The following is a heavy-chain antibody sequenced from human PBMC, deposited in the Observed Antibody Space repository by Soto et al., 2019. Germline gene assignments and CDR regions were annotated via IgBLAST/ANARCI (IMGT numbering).Heavy chain of an antibody. D-gene: IGHD2-15*01. V-gene: IGHV3-30*04. J-gene: IGHJ4*02. CDR2: LSPNGKNQ. CDR1: GFNFIIHA. Sequence: GGSLRLSCAAPGFNFIIHALHWVRQAPGKGLEWVAVLSPNGKNQYYADSVKGRFTISSDTFTSTLFLQMTSLTPEDTAVYYCARDPPCSGGSCFRSQVHIYWAQGTLVTVSS. CDR3: ARDPPCSGGSCFRSQVHIY.